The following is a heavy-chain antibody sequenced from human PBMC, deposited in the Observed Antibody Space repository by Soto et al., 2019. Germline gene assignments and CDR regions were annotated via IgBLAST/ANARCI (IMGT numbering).Heavy chain of an antibody. CDR2: TSNDGSNK. D-gene: IGHD6-6*01. V-gene: IGHV3-30*18. J-gene: IGHJ6*02. CDR1: GFSFSTYG. Sequence: QVQMVESGGGVVQPGRSLRLSCAASGFSFSTYGMHWVRQAPGKGLEWMAVTSNDGSNKYYADSVKGRFTISRDNSKDTLFLQMNSLRGEDTAVYYCAKVVRADSTSSNFYYYSGMDVWGQGTTVTVSS. CDR3: AKVVRADSTSSNFYYYSGMDV.